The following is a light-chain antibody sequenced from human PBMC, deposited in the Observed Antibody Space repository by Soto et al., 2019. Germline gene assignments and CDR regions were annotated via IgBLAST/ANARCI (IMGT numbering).Light chain of an antibody. Sequence: EIGLTQSPGTLSLSPGERATLSCRASQSVTSNYLAWYQQKPGQAPSLVIYGASSRATGIPDRFSGSGSGTDFTLTISKLEPEDLAVYYCQQYGSSPTFGQGTKVEIK. CDR1: QSVTSNY. CDR3: QQYGSSPT. J-gene: IGKJ1*01. V-gene: IGKV3-20*01. CDR2: GAS.